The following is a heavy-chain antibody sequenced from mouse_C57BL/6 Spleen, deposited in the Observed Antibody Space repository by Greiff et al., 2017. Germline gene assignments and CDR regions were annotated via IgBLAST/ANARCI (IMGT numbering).Heavy chain of an antibody. CDR3: TTPATVVANARDY. CDR2: IDPEDGDT. Sequence: EVKVVESGAELVRPGASVKLSCTASGFNIKDYYMHWVKQRPEQGLEWIGRIDPEDGDTEYAPKFQGKATMTADTSSNTAYLQLSSLTSEDTAVYYCTTPATVVANARDYWGQGTSVTVSS. V-gene: IGHV14-1*01. J-gene: IGHJ4*01. CDR1: GFNIKDYY. D-gene: IGHD1-1*01.